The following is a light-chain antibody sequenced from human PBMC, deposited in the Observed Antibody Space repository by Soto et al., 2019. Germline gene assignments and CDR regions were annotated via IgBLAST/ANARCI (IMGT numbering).Light chain of an antibody. V-gene: IGKV1-27*01. CDR3: QRYKSAPWT. Sequence: DIQMTQSPSSLSASVGDRVTITCRASQGISNYLAWYQQKQGKVPKLLIYAASTLQSGVPYRFSGSGSGTDCTLTISSLQPEDVATYYCQRYKSAPWTFGQGNKVEIK. CDR1: QGISNY. CDR2: AAS. J-gene: IGKJ1*01.